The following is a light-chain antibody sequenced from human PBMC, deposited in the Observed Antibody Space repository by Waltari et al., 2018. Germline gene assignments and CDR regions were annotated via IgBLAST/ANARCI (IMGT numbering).Light chain of an antibody. CDR2: YKSDADK. Sequence: QAVLTQPASLSASPGASASLTCTLRSGLNVGTYNIYWYQQKPGSPPQYLLRYKSDADKQQGSGVPSRFSGSKDASANVGILLSSGLQSEDEADYYCMIWYSSAWVFGGGTKLTVL. CDR3: MIWYSSAWV. J-gene: IGLJ3*02. V-gene: IGLV5-45*01. CDR1: SGLNVGTYN.